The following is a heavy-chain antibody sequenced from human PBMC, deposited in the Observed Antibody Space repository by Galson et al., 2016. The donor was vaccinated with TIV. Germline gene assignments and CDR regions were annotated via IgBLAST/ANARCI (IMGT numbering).Heavy chain of an antibody. V-gene: IGHV1-69*13. Sequence: SVKVSCKASGVTFSSSAISWVRQAPGQGLEWMGGIIGIFATPNYAQQFQGRITITADESTSSTYMELSNLRSEDTAVYYCAQGPFYYHSYMDVWGKGTTVTVSS. CDR3: AQGPFYYHSYMDV. J-gene: IGHJ6*03. CDR2: IIGIFATP. CDR1: GVTFSSSA.